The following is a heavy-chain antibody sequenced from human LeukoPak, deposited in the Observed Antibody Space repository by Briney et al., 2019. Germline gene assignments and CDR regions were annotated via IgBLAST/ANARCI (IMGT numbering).Heavy chain of an antibody. CDR3: ARGRFPLLWFGELQKLYYFDY. D-gene: IGHD3-10*01. Sequence: GASVKVSCKASGYTFTSYDINWVRQATGQGLEWMGWMNPNSGNTGCAQKFQGRVTMTRNTSISTAYMALSSLRSEDTAVYYCARGRFPLLWFGELQKLYYFDYWGQGTLVTVSS. CDR2: MNPNSGNT. CDR1: GYTFTSYD. V-gene: IGHV1-8*01. J-gene: IGHJ4*02.